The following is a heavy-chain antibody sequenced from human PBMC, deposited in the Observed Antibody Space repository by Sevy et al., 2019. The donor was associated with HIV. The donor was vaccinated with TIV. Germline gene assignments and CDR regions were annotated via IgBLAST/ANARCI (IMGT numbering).Heavy chain of an antibody. CDR1: GFTFNNFP. Sequence: GGSLRLSCEASGFTFNNFPIHWVRQAPGKGLEWVAVVSFDGGSKYYADSVRGRFTVSRDNSKKTVYLQLSGLRAEDTAVYYCVRERARSITFDIWGQGTLVTVSS. CDR3: VRERARSITFDI. CDR2: VSFDGGSK. V-gene: IGHV3-30-3*01. J-gene: IGHJ3*02. D-gene: IGHD3-16*01.